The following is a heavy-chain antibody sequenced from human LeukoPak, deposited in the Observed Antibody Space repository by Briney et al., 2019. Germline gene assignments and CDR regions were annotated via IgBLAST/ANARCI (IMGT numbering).Heavy chain of an antibody. V-gene: IGHV4-34*01. CDR3: ARGWDR. J-gene: IGHJ5*02. CDR2: IDHSGST. CDR1: GGSFSGYY. Sequence: ASETLSLTCAVYGGSFSGYYWSWIRQPPGKGLEWIGEIDHSGSTNYNPSLKSRVTISVDTSKNQFSLKPSSVTAADTAVYYCARGWDRWGQGTLVTVSS.